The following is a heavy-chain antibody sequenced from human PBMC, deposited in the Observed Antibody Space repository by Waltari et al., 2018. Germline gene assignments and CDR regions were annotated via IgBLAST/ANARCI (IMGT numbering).Heavy chain of an antibody. Sequence: EVQLEQSGAEVKKPGESLKISCKGSGYSFTSYWIGWVRQMPGKGLEWMGIIYPGDSNTKYSPSFQGHVTISIDKSIITAYLQWSSLKASDTAMYYCARQDYGDYGNAFNIWGQGTMVTVSS. V-gene: IGHV5-51*01. D-gene: IGHD4-17*01. CDR1: GYSFTSYW. CDR2: IYPGDSNT. CDR3: ARQDYGDYGNAFNI. J-gene: IGHJ3*02.